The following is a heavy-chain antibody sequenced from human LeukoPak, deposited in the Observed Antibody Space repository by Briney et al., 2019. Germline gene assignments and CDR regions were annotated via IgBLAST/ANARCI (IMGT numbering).Heavy chain of an antibody. V-gene: IGHV4-38-2*02. CDR2: IYNGGST. CDR1: GYSISSGHY. Sequence: SETLSLTCTVSGYSISSGHYWGWIRQPPGKGLEWIGSIYNGGSTYYNPSLKNRVTISVDTSKNQFSLKLSSVTAADTAVYYCARGTYSSSSVAYWGQGTLVTVSS. D-gene: IGHD6-6*01. J-gene: IGHJ4*02. CDR3: ARGTYSSSSVAY.